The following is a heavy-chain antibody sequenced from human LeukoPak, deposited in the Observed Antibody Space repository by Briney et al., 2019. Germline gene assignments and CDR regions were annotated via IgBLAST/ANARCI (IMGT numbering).Heavy chain of an antibody. J-gene: IGHJ4*02. V-gene: IGHV4-4*07. CDR1: GGSISSYY. CDR2: IYTTGST. CDR3: AREKEMAAMDY. Sequence: SETLSLTCTVSGGSISSYYWSWIRQPAGKGLEWIGRIYTTGSTNYSPSLKSRVTMSVDTSKNQFSLKVSSVTAADTAVYYCAREKEMAAMDYWGQGTLVTVSS. D-gene: IGHD5-24*01.